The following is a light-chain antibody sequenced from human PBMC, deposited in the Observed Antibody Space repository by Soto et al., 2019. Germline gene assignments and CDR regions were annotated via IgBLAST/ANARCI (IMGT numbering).Light chain of an antibody. CDR3: AAWDVRLNAWV. V-gene: IGLV1-44*01. CDR1: DSNIGSSP. Sequence: QSVLTQPPSASGTPGHAVIIFCSGTDSNIGSSPVNWYRHLPGTAPRLLIYSTSGRPSGVPDRFSGSKSGTSASLAISGLQSEDEADYSCAAWDVRLNAWVFGGGTQLTVL. CDR2: STS. J-gene: IGLJ3*02.